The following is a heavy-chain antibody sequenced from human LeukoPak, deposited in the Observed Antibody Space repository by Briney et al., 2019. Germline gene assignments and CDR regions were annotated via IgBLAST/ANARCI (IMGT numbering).Heavy chain of an antibody. CDR1: GFSLSTSRVG. V-gene: IGHV2-70*01. J-gene: IGHJ6*02. CDR3: ARIVWGQQLVPPLYYYYGMDV. D-gene: IGHD6-13*01. CDR2: LNWDDDK. Sequence: SGPRLLNATQMLTLSCTFSGFSLSTSRVGVGWIRQPPETALEWLTLLNWDDDKYYSTSMKPRPTSSNNTSKHQVVLTVTNMDPVDTATYYCARIVWGQQLVPPLYYYYGMDVWGQGTTVTVSS.